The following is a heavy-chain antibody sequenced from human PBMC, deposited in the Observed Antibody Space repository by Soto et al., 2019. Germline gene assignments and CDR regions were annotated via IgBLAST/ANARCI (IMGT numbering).Heavy chain of an antibody. CDR1: GYTFTFYY. V-gene: IGHV1-46*01. D-gene: IGHD6-6*01. CDR2: VNPSYGDT. J-gene: IGHJ5*01. Sequence: QVQLVQSGAEVRKPGASVRISCKASGYTFTFYYIHWVRQAPGQGLEWMGTVNPSYGDTAYSQKFQGRVTLTRDTSTTTVYMDLSRLRSEDTAVYFCARGSEVASRQLFDFWGQGSLVSVSS. CDR3: ARGSEVASRQLFDF.